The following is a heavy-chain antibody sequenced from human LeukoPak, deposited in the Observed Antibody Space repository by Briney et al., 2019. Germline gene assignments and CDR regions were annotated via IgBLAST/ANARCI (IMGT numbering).Heavy chain of an antibody. CDR3: ARGVEYSSSSARYYYYYYMDV. J-gene: IGHJ6*03. D-gene: IGHD6-6*01. CDR1: GGTFSSYA. V-gene: IGHV1-69*05. CDR2: IIPIFGTA. Sequence: SVKVSCKASGGTFSSYAISWVRQAPGQGLEWMGGIIPIFGTANYAQKFQGRVTITTDESTSTAYMELSSLGSEDTAVYYCARGVEYSSSSARYYYYYYMDVWGKGTTVTVSS.